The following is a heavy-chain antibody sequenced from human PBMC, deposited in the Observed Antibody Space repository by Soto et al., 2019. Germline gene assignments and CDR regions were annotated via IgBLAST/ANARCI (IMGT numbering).Heavy chain of an antibody. Sequence: PGGSLRLSCAASGFTFSSYAMSWVRQAPGKGLEWVSAISGSGGSTYYADSVKGRFTISRDNSKNTLYLQMNSLRAEDTAVYYCAKGPRETHYYYDSSGYYEVDYWGQGTLVTVSS. V-gene: IGHV3-23*01. CDR3: AKGPRETHYYYDSSGYYEVDY. CDR1: GFTFSSYA. CDR2: ISGSGGST. J-gene: IGHJ4*02. D-gene: IGHD3-22*01.